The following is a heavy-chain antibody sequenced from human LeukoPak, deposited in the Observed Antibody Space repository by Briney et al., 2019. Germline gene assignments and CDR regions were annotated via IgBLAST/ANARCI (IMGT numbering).Heavy chain of an antibody. Sequence: GGSLRLSCAASGFTFSSYSMNWVRQAPGKGLEWVSSISSSSSYIYYADSVKGRVTISRDNAKNSLYLQMNSVRAEDTAVFYCAKGQVKYYDFWSGYYYFDYWGQGTLVTVSS. CDR2: ISSSSSYI. CDR1: GFTFSSYS. CDR3: AKGQVKYYDFWSGYYYFDY. D-gene: IGHD3-3*01. V-gene: IGHV3-21*01. J-gene: IGHJ4*02.